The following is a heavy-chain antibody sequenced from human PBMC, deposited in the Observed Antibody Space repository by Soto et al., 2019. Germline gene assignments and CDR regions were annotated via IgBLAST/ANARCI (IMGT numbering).Heavy chain of an antibody. D-gene: IGHD5-12*01. J-gene: IGHJ4*02. V-gene: IGHV4-31*03. CDR2: IYYSGST. Sequence: QVQLQESGPGLVEPSQTLSLTCTVSGDSIRSGGNYWSWVRQHPGKGLEWIGYIYYSGSTYYNPSLKSRLTMSVDTSKNQFSLRLTSVTAADTAVYYCARIQMATIHFNYWGQGTLVTVSS. CDR3: ARIQMATIHFNY. CDR1: GDSIRSGGNY.